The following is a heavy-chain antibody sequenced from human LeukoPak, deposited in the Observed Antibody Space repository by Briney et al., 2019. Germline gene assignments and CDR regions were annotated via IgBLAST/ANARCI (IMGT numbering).Heavy chain of an antibody. CDR1: GGSFSGYY. CDR3: ARQEGGYQLPTTDS. CDR2: INHSGST. Sequence: SETLSLTCAVYGGSFSGYYWSWIRQPPGKGLEWIGEINHSGSTYYNPSLKSRVTISVDTSNYQFSLKLNSVTASDTAVYYCARQEGGYQLPTTDSWGQGTLVTVSS. V-gene: IGHV4-34*01. D-gene: IGHD2-2*01. J-gene: IGHJ4*02.